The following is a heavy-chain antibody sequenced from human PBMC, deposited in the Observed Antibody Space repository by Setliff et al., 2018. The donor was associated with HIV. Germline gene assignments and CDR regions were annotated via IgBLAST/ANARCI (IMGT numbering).Heavy chain of an antibody. J-gene: IGHJ5*02. CDR2: VIPISGTA. D-gene: IGHD2-2*01. CDR3: ARDFGGYCSSMSCPGLFDP. V-gene: IGHV1-69*05. Sequence: ASVKVSCKASGGTFSNYGMSWVRQAPGQGLEWMGGVIPISGTANYAQKFQGRVTITTDESTSTAYMELSGLRSEDTAVYYCARDFGGYCSSMSCPGLFDPWGQGTLVTVSS. CDR1: GGTFSNYG.